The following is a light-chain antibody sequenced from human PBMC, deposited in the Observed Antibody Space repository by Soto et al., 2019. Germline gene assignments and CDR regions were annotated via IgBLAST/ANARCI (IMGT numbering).Light chain of an antibody. J-gene: IGKJ1*01. Sequence: DIMLTHSTATLSLNPGYGHTLSCIASQSVNNNYLAWYQQKPGQAPRLLIFGASRRATGIPDRFIGNGSGTEFILTISRLEPDDFAIYHCHQHGGSPETFGQGTKVDIK. CDR2: GAS. CDR1: QSVNNNY. CDR3: HQHGGSPET. V-gene: IGKV3-20*01.